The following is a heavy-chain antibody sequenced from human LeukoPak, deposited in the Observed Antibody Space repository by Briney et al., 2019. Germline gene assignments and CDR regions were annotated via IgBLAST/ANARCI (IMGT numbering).Heavy chain of an antibody. V-gene: IGHV4-30-2*01. CDR1: GGSISSGGYY. D-gene: IGHD2-2*01. Sequence: SETLSLTCTVSGGSISSGGYYWSWIRQPPGKGLEWIGYIYHSGSTYYNPSLKSRVTISVDRSKNQFSLKLSSVTAADTAVYYCARGVGDIVVVPAAIDIWGQGTMVTVSS. CDR2: IYHSGST. J-gene: IGHJ3*02. CDR3: ARGVGDIVVVPAAIDI.